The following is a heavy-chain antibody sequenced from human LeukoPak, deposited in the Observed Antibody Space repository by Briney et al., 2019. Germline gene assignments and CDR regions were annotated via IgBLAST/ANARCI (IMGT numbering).Heavy chain of an antibody. CDR2: ISGSGGST. CDR1: GFTFSSYA. V-gene: IGHV3-23*01. Sequence: PGGSLRLSCAASGFTFSSYAMSWVRQAPGKGLEWVSAISGSGGSTYYADSVKGRFTISRDNSKNTLYLQMNSLRAEDTAVYYCAKEMYYDFWSGYSLDYWGQGTLVTVSS. J-gene: IGHJ4*02. D-gene: IGHD3-3*01. CDR3: AKEMYYDFWSGYSLDY.